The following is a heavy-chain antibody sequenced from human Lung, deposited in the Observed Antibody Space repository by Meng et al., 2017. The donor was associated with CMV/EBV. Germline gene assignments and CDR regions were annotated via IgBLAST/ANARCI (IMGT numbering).Heavy chain of an antibody. CDR1: GFSLSTARMG. V-gene: IGHV2-26*01. CDR2: IFSNDEK. CDR3: ARIPSRACSSTSCSTGLFRVDP. Sequence: SGPTLAKPTETLTLTCTVSGFSLSTARMGVSWIRQPPGKALEWLAHIFSNDEKSYSTSLKSRITISKDTSKSQVVLTMTNMDPVDTATYYCARIPSRACSSTSCSTGLFRVDPWGQGTLVTVSS. D-gene: IGHD2-2*01. J-gene: IGHJ5*02.